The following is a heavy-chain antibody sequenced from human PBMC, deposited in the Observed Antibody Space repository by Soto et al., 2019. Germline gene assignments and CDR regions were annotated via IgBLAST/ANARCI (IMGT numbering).Heavy chain of an antibody. J-gene: IGHJ3*02. Sequence: GSGPTLVNPTQTLTLTCTFSGFSLSTSGVGVGWIRQPPGKALEWLALIYWNDDKRYSPSLKSRLTITKDTSKNQVVLTMTNKDPVDTATYYCAHHPTTIFRAPHDIFDISVHGTLVTGS. V-gene: IGHV2-5*01. CDR1: GFSLSTSGVG. CDR2: IYWNDDK. D-gene: IGHD3-3*01. CDR3: AHHPTTIFRAPHDIFDI.